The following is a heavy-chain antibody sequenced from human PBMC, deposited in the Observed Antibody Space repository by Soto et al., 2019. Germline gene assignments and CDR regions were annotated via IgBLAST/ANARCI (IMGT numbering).Heavy chain of an antibody. V-gene: IGHV3-7*01. J-gene: IGHJ5*02. Sequence: PGGSLILSCAASGFIFSSYWMSWVRQGPGKGLEWVANIKEDGSEKYYVDSVKGRFTISRDNAKNSLYLQMNSLRVEDTAVHYCARARVQVALLGSWFDTWGQGMLVTVSS. CDR2: IKEDGSEK. CDR3: ARARVQVALLGSWFDT. CDR1: GFIFSSYW. D-gene: IGHD2-2*02.